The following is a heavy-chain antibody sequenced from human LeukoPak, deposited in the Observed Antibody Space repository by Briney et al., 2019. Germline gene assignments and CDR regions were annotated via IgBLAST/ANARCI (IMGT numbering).Heavy chain of an antibody. CDR1: GCSISSYH. CDR2: ISYGGTA. CDR3: ARDRWEWFGELSYAMDV. V-gene: IGHV4-59*01. D-gene: IGHD3-10*01. J-gene: IGHJ6*04. Sequence: SETLSLTCTAPGCSISSYHWPWIRQPPGKGLEWIGYISYGGTAKNNPSLANRVTMSLDTTKNRFSLELTSVIAADTAVYFCARDRWEWFGELSYAMDVWGKGTTVTVSS.